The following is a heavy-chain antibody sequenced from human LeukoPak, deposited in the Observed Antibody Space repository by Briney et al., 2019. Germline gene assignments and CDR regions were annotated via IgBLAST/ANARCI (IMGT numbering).Heavy chain of an antibody. Sequence: SETLSLTCTVSGGSISSYYWSWIRQPPGKGLEWIGYIYYSGSTDYNPSLKSRVTISVDTSRNQFSLRLSSVTAADTAVYYCARVYGSGYDFRGAFDIWGQGTMVTVSS. CDR2: IYYSGST. CDR1: GGSISSYY. J-gene: IGHJ3*02. V-gene: IGHV4-59*01. D-gene: IGHD5-12*01. CDR3: ARVYGSGYDFRGAFDI.